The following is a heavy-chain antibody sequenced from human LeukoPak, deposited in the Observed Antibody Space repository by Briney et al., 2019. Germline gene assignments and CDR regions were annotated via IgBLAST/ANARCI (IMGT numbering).Heavy chain of an antibody. J-gene: IGHJ4*02. CDR1: GFTVSSHY. CDR3: ATGLPMVQGVIFGY. V-gene: IGHV3-53*01. CDR2: IYSGGNT. Sequence: GGSLRLSCAASGFTVSSHYMSWVRQAPGKGLEWVSVIYSGGNTYYADSVKGRLTISRDNSMNTLYLQMNSLRAEDTAVYYCATGLPMVQGVIFGYWGQGTLVTVSS. D-gene: IGHD3-10*01.